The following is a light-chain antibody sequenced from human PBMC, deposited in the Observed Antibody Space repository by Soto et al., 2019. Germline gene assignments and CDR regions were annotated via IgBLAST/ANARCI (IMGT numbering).Light chain of an antibody. CDR1: KLGDKY. Sequence: SYELTQPPSVSVSPGQTASITCSGDKLGDKYACWYQQQPGQSPVLVIYQDSKRPSGIPERFSGSNSGNTATLTISGTQAMDGADYYCQAWDSSTASYVFGTGTKLTVL. CDR3: QAWDSSTASYV. V-gene: IGLV3-1*01. CDR2: QDS. J-gene: IGLJ1*01.